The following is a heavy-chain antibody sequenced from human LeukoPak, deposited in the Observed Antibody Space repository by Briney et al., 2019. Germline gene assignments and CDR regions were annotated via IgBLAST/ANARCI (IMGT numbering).Heavy chain of an antibody. D-gene: IGHD6-19*01. CDR1: GFTFSSHW. V-gene: IGHV3-74*01. Sequence: GGSLRLSCAVSGFTFSSHWMHWVRQAPGKGLVWVSRINSDGSSTSYADSVKGRFTISRDNAKNTLYLQMNSLRAEDTAVYYCAKEESVAGTLDYWGQGTLVTVSS. CDR2: INSDGSST. J-gene: IGHJ4*02. CDR3: AKEESVAGTLDY.